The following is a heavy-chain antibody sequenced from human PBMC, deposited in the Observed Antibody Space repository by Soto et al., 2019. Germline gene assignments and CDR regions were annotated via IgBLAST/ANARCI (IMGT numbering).Heavy chain of an antibody. J-gene: IGHJ4*02. CDR1: GYTFTSYD. CDR2: MNPNTGNS. Sequence: QVQLVQSGAEVRKPGASVKVSCEASGYTFTSYDIYWVRQATGQGLEWMGWMNPNTGNSGCAQKFQGRVTMTSDTSKSTAHMEVSSLRSEDTAVYYCARRAETNGWNGFGADKYYFDFWGQGTLVTVSS. CDR3: ARRAETNGWNGFGADKYYFDF. D-gene: IGHD1-1*01. V-gene: IGHV1-8*01.